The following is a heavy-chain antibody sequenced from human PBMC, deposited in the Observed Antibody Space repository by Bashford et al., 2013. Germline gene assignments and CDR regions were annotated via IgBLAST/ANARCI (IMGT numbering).Heavy chain of an antibody. CDR3: ARVKGSPPSGMDV. V-gene: IGHV1-2*02. CDR2: INAKSGEI. Sequence: WVRQAPGQGLEWVGWINAKSGEIKYAQKFQGRVTVTRDTSISTAYMDLSRLISDDTAMYYCARVKGSPPSGMDVWGQGTTVTVSS. J-gene: IGHJ6*02.